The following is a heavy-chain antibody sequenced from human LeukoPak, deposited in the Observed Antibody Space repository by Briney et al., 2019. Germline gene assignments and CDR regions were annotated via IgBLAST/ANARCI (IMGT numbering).Heavy chain of an antibody. CDR2: IYHSGST. CDR3: ARGRRPRRITMIDFDY. Sequence: SETLSLTCTVSGGSISSSSYYWGWIRQPPGKGLEWIGSIYHSGSTYYNPSLKSRVTISVGTSKNQFPLKLSSVTAADTAVYYCARGRRPRRITMIDFDYWGQGTLVTVSS. V-gene: IGHV4-39*06. D-gene: IGHD3-22*01. CDR1: GGSISSSSYY. J-gene: IGHJ4*02.